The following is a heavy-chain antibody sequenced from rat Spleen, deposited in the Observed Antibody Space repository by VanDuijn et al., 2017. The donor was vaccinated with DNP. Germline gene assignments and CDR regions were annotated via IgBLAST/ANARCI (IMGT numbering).Heavy chain of an antibody. J-gene: IGHJ4*01. CDR1: GFTFSDYN. Sequence: EVQLVESGGGLVQPGRSLKLSCAASGFTFSDYNMAWVRQAPKKGLEWVATISTSGGSTYFRDSVKGRFTISRDNAESNVYLQMNSLRSEDTATYYCAKDRLGGYAMDAWGQGTSVTVSS. D-gene: IGHD5-1*01. CDR2: ISTSGGST. CDR3: AKDRLGGYAMDA. V-gene: IGHV5-7*01.